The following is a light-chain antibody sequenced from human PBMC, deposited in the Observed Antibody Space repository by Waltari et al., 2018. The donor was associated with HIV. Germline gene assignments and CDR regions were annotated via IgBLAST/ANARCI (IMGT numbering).Light chain of an antibody. CDR1: QSVLYSSNNKNY. CDR2: WAS. Sequence: DMDMTQFPDSLAVSLNERATINCKSSQSVLYSSNNKNYLAWYQQKPGQPPKLLIYWASTRESGVPDRFSGSGSGTDFTLTISSLQAEDVAVYYCQQYYSTPWTFGQGTKVEI. CDR3: QQYYSTPWT. V-gene: IGKV4-1*01. J-gene: IGKJ1*01.